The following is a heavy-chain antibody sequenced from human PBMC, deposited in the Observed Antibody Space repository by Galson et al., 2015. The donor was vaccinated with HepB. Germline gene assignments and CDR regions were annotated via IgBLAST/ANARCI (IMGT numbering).Heavy chain of an antibody. V-gene: IGHV3-21*06. CDR2: ISTDSSNI. D-gene: IGHD5-12*01. J-gene: IGHJ5*02. CDR3: ARYRGVATWDT. Sequence: SLRLSCAASGFTFSTYSMNWVRQVPGKGLEWVSLISTDSSNIKYADSVKGRFAISRDNARNTLYLQMNSLRAGDTAVYYCARYRGVATWDTWGQGTLVTVSS. CDR1: GFTFSTYS.